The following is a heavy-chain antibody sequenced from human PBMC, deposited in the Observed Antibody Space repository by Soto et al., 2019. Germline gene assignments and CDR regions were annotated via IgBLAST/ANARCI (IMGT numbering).Heavy chain of an antibody. J-gene: IGHJ5*02. CDR2: ISKDGMNK. V-gene: IGHV3-30*04. D-gene: IGHD6-19*01. CDR1: GFSFSSYA. Sequence: QVRLVESGGGVVQPGRSLRLSCTASGFSFSSYAMYWFRQPPGKGQEGVAVISKDGMNKNYADSVKGRVTVSRDNANYSLDLQLNSLRGEDTAMYYCARDMYSSDYFVKWFEPWGQGTLVTVSS. CDR3: ARDMYSSDYFVKWFEP.